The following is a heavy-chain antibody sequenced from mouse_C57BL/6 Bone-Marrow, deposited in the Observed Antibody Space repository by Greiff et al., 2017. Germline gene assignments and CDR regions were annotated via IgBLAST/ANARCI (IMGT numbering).Heavy chain of an antibody. V-gene: IGHV1-55*01. CDR1: GYTFPSYW. D-gene: IGHD4-1*01. J-gene: IGHJ2*01. Sequence: VQLQQPGAELVKPGASVKMSCKASGYTFPSYWITWVKQRPGQGLEWIGEIYPTSGRTNYNDKFKSKAILTVDTSSNTAYMQLSSLTSEDSAVFYCARSGPLGRSFDYWGQGTTLTVSS. CDR3: ARSGPLGRSFDY. CDR2: IYPTSGRT.